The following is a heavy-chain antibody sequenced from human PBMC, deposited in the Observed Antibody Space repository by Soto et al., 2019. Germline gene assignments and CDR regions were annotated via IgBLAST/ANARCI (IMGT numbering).Heavy chain of an antibody. V-gene: IGHV3-23*01. CDR2: ISGGGDTT. CDR1: GFTFSSYG. J-gene: IGHJ4*02. CDR3: AKWRDFFVLPAERLDY. D-gene: IGHD2-8*01. Sequence: PGGSLRLSCAASGFTFSSYGISWIRLSPGKGLEWVSVISGGGDTTYYTPSVKGRFTISRDDFRNTLYLQMNSLRTEDTAIYYCAKWRDFFVLPAERLDYWGPGTLVTVSS.